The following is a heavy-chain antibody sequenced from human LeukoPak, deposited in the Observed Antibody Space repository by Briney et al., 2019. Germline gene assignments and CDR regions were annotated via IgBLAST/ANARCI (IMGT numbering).Heavy chain of an antibody. CDR1: GFTFSGYE. D-gene: IGHD3-10*01. V-gene: IGHV3-48*03. CDR3: ARGPYYYGSGSYLLYFSFNYYYYYYMDV. Sequence: PGGSLRLSCAASGFTFSGYEMNWVRQAPGKGLEWVAYSSYSGSIIYYADSVKGRFTISRDNSKNLLHLQMSSLRSEDTAVYYCARGPYYYGSGSYLLYFSFNYYYYYYMDVWGKGTTVTISS. J-gene: IGHJ6*03. CDR2: SSYSGSII.